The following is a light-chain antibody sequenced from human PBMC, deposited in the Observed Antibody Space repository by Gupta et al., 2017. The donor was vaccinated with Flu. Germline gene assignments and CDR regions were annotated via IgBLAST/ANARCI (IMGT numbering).Light chain of an antibody. CDR2: EVS. V-gene: IGLV2-14*01. CDR3: SSYTSSSTLEV. J-gene: IGLJ1*01. CDR1: SSDVGGYNY. Sequence: QSALPQPASVSGSPGPSITISCTGTSSDVGGYNYVSWYQQHPGKAPKLMIYEVSNRPSGVSNRFSGSKSGNTASLTISGLQAEDEADYYCSSYTSSSTLEVFGTGTKVTVL.